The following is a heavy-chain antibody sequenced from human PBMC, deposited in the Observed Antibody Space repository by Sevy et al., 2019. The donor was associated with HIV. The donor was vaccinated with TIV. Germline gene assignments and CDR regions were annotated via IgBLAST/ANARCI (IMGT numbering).Heavy chain of an antibody. CDR1: GFTFSNAW. J-gene: IGHJ4*02. CDR3: TTHSKKRGISALLDY. V-gene: IGHV3-15*01. D-gene: IGHD7-27*01. CDR2: IKSKTDGGTT. Sequence: GGSLRLSCAASGFTFSNAWMSWVRQAPGKGLEWVGRIKSKTDGGTTDYAAPVKGRFTISRDDSKNTLYLQMNSLNTEDTAIYYCTTHSKKRGISALLDYWGQGTLVTVSS.